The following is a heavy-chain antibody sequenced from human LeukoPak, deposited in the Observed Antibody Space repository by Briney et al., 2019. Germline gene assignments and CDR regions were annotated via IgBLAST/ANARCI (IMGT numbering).Heavy chain of an antibody. V-gene: IGHV4-31*03. Sequence: SQTLSLTCTVSGGSISSGGYYWSWIRQHPGKGLEWIVYIYYSGSTYYNPSLKSRVTISVDTSKNQFSLKLSSVTAADTAVYYCARVGVSYYDILTGYYFGDYFDYWGQGTLVTVSS. D-gene: IGHD3-9*01. CDR1: GGSISSGGYY. CDR2: IYYSGST. CDR3: ARVGVSYYDILTGYYFGDYFDY. J-gene: IGHJ4*02.